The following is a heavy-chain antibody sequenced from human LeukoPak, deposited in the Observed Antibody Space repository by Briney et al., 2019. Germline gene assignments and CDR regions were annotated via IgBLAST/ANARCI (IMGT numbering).Heavy chain of an antibody. V-gene: IGHV3-30*02. J-gene: IGHJ6*03. D-gene: IGHD3-22*01. CDR3: AKDGGGYYPSYYYYMDV. CDR1: GFTFSSYG. Sequence: GGSLRLSCAASGFTFSSYGMHWVRQAPGKGLEWVAFIRYDGSNKYYADSVKGRFTIARDNSKNTLYLQMNSLRAEDTAVYYCAKDGGGYYPSYYYYMDVWGKGTTVTISS. CDR2: IRYDGSNK.